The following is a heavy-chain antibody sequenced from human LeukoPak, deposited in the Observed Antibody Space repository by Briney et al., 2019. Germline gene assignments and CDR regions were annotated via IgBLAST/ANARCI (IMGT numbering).Heavy chain of an antibody. D-gene: IGHD3-3*01. CDR2: IYHSGST. Sequence: SETLSLTCTVSGGSISSGGYYWSWIRQPPGKGLEWIGYIYHSGSTYYNPSLKSRVTISVDRSKNQFSLKLSSVTAADTAVYYCARDSSLVGHDFWSGYRGHDAFDIWGQGTMVTVSS. J-gene: IGHJ3*02. V-gene: IGHV4-30-2*01. CDR1: GGSISSGGYY. CDR3: ARDSSLVGHDFWSGYRGHDAFDI.